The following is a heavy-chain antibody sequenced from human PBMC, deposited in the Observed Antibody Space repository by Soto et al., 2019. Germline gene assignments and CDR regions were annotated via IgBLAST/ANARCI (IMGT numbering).Heavy chain of an antibody. V-gene: IGHV4-59*01. CDR2: IYYSAST. CDR1: SGSIINYY. J-gene: IGHJ3*01. D-gene: IGHD4-17*01. Sequence: QVQLQESGPGLVKPSETLSLTCTVSSGSIINYYWSWIRQPPGKGLEWIGFIYYSASTNYNSFLKSRVTMSVVMSRQQLCLKLNSVTAADAAFYYCASRLTLATTTGDALDLWGQGTMVTVSS. CDR3: ASRLTLATTTGDALDL.